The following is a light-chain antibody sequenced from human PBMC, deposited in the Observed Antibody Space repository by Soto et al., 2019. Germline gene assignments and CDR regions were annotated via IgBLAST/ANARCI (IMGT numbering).Light chain of an antibody. CDR1: QSISSS. CDR2: GAS. CDR3: QQYNKWPRT. J-gene: IGKJ1*01. V-gene: IGKV3-15*01. Sequence: EIVMTQSPATLSVSPGERATLSCRASQSISSSLAWYQQKPGQAPRLLIYGASTRVTGVPARFSGSGSGTEFTLTISSLQSEDFAVYSCQQYNKWPRTFGQGTKVEIK.